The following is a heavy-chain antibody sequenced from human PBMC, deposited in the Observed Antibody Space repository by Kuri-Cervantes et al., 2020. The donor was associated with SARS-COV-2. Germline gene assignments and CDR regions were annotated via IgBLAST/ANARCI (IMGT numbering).Heavy chain of an antibody. CDR2: INPSGGST. J-gene: IGHJ6*02. Sequence: GESLKISCKASGYTFTSYYMHWVRQAPGQGLEWMGIINPSGGSTSYAQKFQGRVTMTRDTSTSTVYMELSSLRSEDTAVYYCARDPMGLRDYYYGMDVWGQGTTVTVSS. D-gene: IGHD5-12*01. V-gene: IGHV1-46*01. CDR1: GYTFTSYY. CDR3: ARDPMGLRDYYYGMDV.